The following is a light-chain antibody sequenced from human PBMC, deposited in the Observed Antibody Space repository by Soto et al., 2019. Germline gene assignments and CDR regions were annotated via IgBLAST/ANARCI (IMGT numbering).Light chain of an antibody. J-gene: IGKJ1*01. CDR3: HQYYSFPRT. V-gene: IGKV2-28*01. CDR2: LGS. Sequence: DIVMTQSPLSLPVTPGEPASISCRSSQTLLHSNGYNYLDWYLQKPGQSPQLLIYLGSSRASGVPDRFSGSGSGTEFTLTITSLQPDDFATYYCHQYYSFPRTFGQGTKVDIK. CDR1: QTLLHSNGYNY.